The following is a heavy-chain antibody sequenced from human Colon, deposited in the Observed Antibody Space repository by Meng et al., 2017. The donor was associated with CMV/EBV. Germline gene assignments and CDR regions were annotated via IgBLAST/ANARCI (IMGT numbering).Heavy chain of an antibody. J-gene: IGHJ4*02. CDR2: INQDGSVK. CDR3: ARATYYYDDSAFGH. Sequence: GESLKSSCAASGFSFSSYWMKWVRQAPGKGLEWVANINQDGSVKYYVDALKGRFTISRDNAENSLYLQMNSLMAEDTAVYYCARATYYYDDSAFGHWGQGTLVTVSS. D-gene: IGHD3-22*01. V-gene: IGHV3-7*04. CDR1: GFSFSSYW.